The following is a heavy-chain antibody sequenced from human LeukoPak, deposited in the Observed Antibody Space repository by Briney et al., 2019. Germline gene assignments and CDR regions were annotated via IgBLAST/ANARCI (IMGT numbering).Heavy chain of an antibody. Sequence: GGSLRLSCAASGLTFSSFGMHWVRQAPGKRPEWVANMNIDGSEKYYADSVKGRFSISRDNARNSVYLQMASLRVEDTAVYYCARDPVEWELLLDYWGQGTLVTVPS. CDR1: GLTFSSFG. CDR3: ARDPVEWELLLDY. J-gene: IGHJ4*02. V-gene: IGHV3-7*01. CDR2: MNIDGSEK. D-gene: IGHD1-26*01.